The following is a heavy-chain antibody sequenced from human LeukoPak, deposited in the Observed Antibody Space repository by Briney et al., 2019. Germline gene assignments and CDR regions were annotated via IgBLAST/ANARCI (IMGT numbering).Heavy chain of an antibody. J-gene: IGHJ5*02. V-gene: IGHV4-39*01. D-gene: IGHD3-16*01. Sequence: SETLSLTCTVSGASISSTSYYWDWIRQPPGKGLEWIGSIFFDGSTDYNPALHGRVTISVDRPKKQFSLTLTSMGAADTAVYYCSKHSWGLADFFTYGFDPWGPGTMVTVSS. CDR2: IFFDGST. CDR3: SKHSWGLADFFTYGFDP. CDR1: GASISSTSYY.